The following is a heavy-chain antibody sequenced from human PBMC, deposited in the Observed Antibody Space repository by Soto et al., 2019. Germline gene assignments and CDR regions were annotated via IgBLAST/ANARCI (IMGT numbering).Heavy chain of an antibody. J-gene: IGHJ5*02. V-gene: IGHV4-38-2*01. D-gene: IGHD4-17*01. CDR1: GYSISSGYY. CDR2: IYHSGST. CDR3: ARGAATVTPGWFDP. Sequence: PSETLSLTCAVSGYSISSGYYWGWIRQPPGKGLEWIASIYHSGSTYYNPSLKSRVTISVDTPKNQFSLKLTSVTAVDTAVYYCARGAATVTPGWFDPWGQGTLVTVSS.